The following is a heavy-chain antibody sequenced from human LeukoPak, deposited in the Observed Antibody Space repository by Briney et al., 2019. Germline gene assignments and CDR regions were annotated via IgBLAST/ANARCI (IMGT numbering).Heavy chain of an antibody. CDR1: GGSFSGYY. D-gene: IGHD3-22*01. CDR2: INHSGST. Sequence: SETLSLTCAVYGGSFSGYYWSWIRQPPWKGLEWIGEINHSGSTNYNPSLKSRVTISVDKSKNQFSLKLSSVTAADTAVYYCAREKRGTYYYDSSGYSIDYWGQGTLVTVSS. CDR3: AREKRGTYYYDSSGYSIDY. J-gene: IGHJ4*02. V-gene: IGHV4-34*01.